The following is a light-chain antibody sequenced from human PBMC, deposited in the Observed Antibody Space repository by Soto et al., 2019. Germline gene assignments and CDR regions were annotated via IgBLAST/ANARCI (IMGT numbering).Light chain of an antibody. J-gene: IGLJ2*01. V-gene: IGLV2-14*03. Sequence: QSALTQPASVSGSPGQSITISCTGTSSDVGGYDYVSWHQQHPGKAPKLLIYDVNYRPSGVSNRFSGSKSGDTASLTISGLQAEDEADYYCSSFTSSTPLVFGGGTKLTVL. CDR3: SSFTSSTPLV. CDR2: DVN. CDR1: SSDVGGYDY.